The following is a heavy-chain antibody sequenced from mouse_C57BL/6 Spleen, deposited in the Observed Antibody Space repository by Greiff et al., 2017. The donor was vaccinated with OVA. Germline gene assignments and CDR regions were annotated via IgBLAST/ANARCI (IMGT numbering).Heavy chain of an antibody. CDR3: ARGGLIYDGYYDYAMDY. CDR1: GYTFTDYY. CDR2: INPYNGGT. J-gene: IGHJ4*01. V-gene: IGHV1-19*01. D-gene: IGHD2-3*01. Sequence: VQLKESGPVLVKPGASVKMSCKASGYTFTDYYMNWVKQSHGKSLEWIGVINPYNGGTSYNQKFKGKATLTVDKSSSTAYMELNSLTSEDSAVYYCARGGLIYDGYYDYAMDYWGQGTSVTVSS.